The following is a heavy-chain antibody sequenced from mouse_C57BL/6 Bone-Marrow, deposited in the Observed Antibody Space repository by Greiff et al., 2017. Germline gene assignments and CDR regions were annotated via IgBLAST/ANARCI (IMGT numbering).Heavy chain of an antibody. D-gene: IGHD2-3*01. CDR2: IYWADDK. V-gene: IGHV8-12*01. J-gene: IGHJ2*01. CDR3: ARRWLPYCFDY. CDR1: GFSLSTSGMG. Sequence: QVQLKESGPGLLQPSQTLSLTCSFSGFSLSTSGMGVSWLRQPSGLGLEWLAHIYWADDKRYHPSLKSRLTLSKDTSRNQVFLQITSVDTAYTATCYSARRWLPYCFDYWGQGTTLTVSS.